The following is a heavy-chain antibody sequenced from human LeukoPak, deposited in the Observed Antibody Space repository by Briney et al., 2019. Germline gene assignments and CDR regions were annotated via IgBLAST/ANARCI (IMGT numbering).Heavy chain of an antibody. CDR3: ARERGYYYGMDV. V-gene: IGHV3-23*01. CDR1: GFTFSSYA. CDR2: ISGSGGST. Sequence: GGSLRLSCAASGFTFSSYAMSWVRQAPGKGLEWVSGISGSGGSTYYADSVKGRFTISRDNSKNTLYLQMNSLRAEDTAVYYCARERGYYYGMDVWGQGTTVTVSS. J-gene: IGHJ6*02.